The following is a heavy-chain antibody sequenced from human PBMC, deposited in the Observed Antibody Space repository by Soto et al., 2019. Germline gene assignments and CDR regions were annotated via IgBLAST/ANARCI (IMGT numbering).Heavy chain of an antibody. D-gene: IGHD3-22*01. J-gene: IGHJ4*02. CDR2: IYYTGST. CDR3: AREPEYYHRSGYYSYYFDY. V-gene: IGHV4-30-4*01. CDR1: GGSISSGDYY. Sequence: QVQLQESGPGLVKPSQTLSLTCTVSGGSISSGDYYWSWIRQPPGKGLEWIGYIYYTGSTAYSPSLKSRVTMSLATSKKQFSLKLTSVTAADTAVYYCAREPEYYHRSGYYSYYFDYWGQGTLVTVSS.